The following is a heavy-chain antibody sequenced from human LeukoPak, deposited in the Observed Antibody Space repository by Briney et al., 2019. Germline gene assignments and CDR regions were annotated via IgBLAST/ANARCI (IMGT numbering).Heavy chain of an antibody. D-gene: IGHD4-17*01. CDR2: IRYDGSNK. Sequence: GGSLRLSCAASGFTFSSDGMHWVRQAPGKGLEWVAFIRYDGSNKYYADSVKGRFTIPRDNSKNTLYLQMNSLRAEDTAVYYCAKDLTTVTPFDYWGQGTLVTVSS. CDR3: AKDLTTVTPFDY. V-gene: IGHV3-30*02. CDR1: GFTFSSDG. J-gene: IGHJ4*02.